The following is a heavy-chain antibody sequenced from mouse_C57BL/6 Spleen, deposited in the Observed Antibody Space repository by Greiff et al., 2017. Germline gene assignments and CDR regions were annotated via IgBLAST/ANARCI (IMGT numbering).Heavy chain of an antibody. CDR1: GFNIKDDY. D-gene: IGHD1-1*01. CDR2: IDPENGDT. CDR3: TTSDGSSTGFAY. Sequence: VQLQQSGAELVRPGASVKLSCTASGFNIKDDYMHWVKQRPEQVLEWIGWIDPENGDTEYVSKVKGKATITADTSSNTAYLQLSSLTSEDTAVYYCTTSDGSSTGFAYWGQGTLVTVSA. J-gene: IGHJ3*01. V-gene: IGHV14-4*01.